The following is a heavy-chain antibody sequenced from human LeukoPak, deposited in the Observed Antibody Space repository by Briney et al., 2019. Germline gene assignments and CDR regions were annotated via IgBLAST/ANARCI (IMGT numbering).Heavy chain of an antibody. CDR1: VEPFSNYF. J-gene: IGHJ4*02. CDR3: ARGLGQYDY. CDR2: INHSGST. Sequence: SETLSLTCAVYVEPFSNYFWSWIRQSPGKGLEWIGEINHSGSTNYNSSLTSRVTISVDTSKNQFSLNLRSVTAADPAIYYCARGLGQYDYWGQGTLVTVSS. D-gene: IGHD5-24*01. V-gene: IGHV4-34*01.